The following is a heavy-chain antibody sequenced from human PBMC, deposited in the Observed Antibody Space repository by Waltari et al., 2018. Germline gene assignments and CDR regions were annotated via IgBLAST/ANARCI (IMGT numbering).Heavy chain of an antibody. CDR3: ARVFSYGDYAISYFDY. V-gene: IGHV4-38-2*01. D-gene: IGHD4-17*01. Sequence: VQLAESGGGLVQPGGSLRLSCAASGFTFSSYAMSWIRQPPGKGLEWIGSIYYSGSTYYNPSLKSRVTISVDTSKNQFSLKLSSVTAADTAVYYCARVFSYGDYAISYFDYWGQGTLVTVSS. CDR1: GFTFSSYA. J-gene: IGHJ4*02. CDR2: IYYSGST.